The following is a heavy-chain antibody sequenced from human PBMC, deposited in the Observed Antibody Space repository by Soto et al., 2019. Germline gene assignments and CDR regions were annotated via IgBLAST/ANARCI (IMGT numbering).Heavy chain of an antibody. Sequence: GGSLRLSCAASGFTFNSYAMSWVRQAPGKGLEWVSGISGSGTITYYADSLKGRFTISRDNSKNTLYLQMNSLRAEDTAVYYSANTPPDCTSTNCYGGDYCGQGTLVTVSS. CDR3: ANTPPDCTSTNCYGGDY. D-gene: IGHD2-2*01. J-gene: IGHJ4*02. V-gene: IGHV3-23*01. CDR2: ISGSGTIT. CDR1: GFTFNSYA.